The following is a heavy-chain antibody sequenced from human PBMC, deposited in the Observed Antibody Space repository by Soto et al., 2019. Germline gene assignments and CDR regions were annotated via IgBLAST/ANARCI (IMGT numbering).Heavy chain of an antibody. J-gene: IGHJ3*01. CDR2: ISGDNGNT. Sequence: GASVKVSCKASAYTFTSYGITWVRQAPGQGLEWMGWISGDNGNTMYAQRFQGRVTMTTDTSTTTAYMELSLRFDDTAVYYCARGLHWNYAFDLWGPGTMVTVSS. CDR1: AYTFTSYG. D-gene: IGHD1-7*01. V-gene: IGHV1-18*01. CDR3: ARGLHWNYAFDL.